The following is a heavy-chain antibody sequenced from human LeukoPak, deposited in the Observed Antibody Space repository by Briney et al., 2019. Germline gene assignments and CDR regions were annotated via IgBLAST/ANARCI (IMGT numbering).Heavy chain of an antibody. J-gene: IGHJ4*02. Sequence: GGSLRLSCAASGFTFSSYAMSWVRQAPGKGLEWVSAISGSGGSTYYADSVKGRFTISGDNSKNTLYLQMNSLRAEDTAVYYCAKVGLYGGYYFDYWGQGTLVTVSS. CDR3: AKVGLYGGYYFDY. CDR1: GFTFSSYA. V-gene: IGHV3-23*01. CDR2: ISGSGGST. D-gene: IGHD5-12*01.